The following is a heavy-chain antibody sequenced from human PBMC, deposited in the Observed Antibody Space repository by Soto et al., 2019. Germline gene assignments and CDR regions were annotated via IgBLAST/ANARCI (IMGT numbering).Heavy chain of an antibody. CDR3: ARAGLTTLELATTY. Sequence: SETQSLTCTVSGGSISSGGYYWSWIRQHPGKGLEWIGYIYYSGSTYYNPSLKSRVTISVDTSKNQFSLKLSSVTAADTAVYHCARAGLTTLELATTYWGQGTLVTVSS. CDR1: GGSISSGGYY. CDR2: IYYSGST. J-gene: IGHJ4*01. D-gene: IGHD5-12*01. V-gene: IGHV4-31*03.